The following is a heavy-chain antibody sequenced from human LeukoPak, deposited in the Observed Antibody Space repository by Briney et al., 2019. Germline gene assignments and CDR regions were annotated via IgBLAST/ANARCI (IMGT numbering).Heavy chain of an antibody. V-gene: IGHV3-7*01. J-gene: IGHJ5*02. CDR2: IKQDGSEK. D-gene: IGHD5-18*01. Sequence: GGSLRLSCAASGFTFSSYWMSWVRQAPGKGLEWVANIKQDGSEKDYVDSVKGRFTISRDNAKNSLFLQMNSLGVEDTAVYYCARGASGIQLWFFDPWGQGTLVSVSA. CDR1: GFTFSSYW. CDR3: ARGASGIQLWFFDP.